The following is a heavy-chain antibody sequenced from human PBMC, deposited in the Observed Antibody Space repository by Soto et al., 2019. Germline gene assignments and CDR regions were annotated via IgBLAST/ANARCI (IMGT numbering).Heavy chain of an antibody. V-gene: IGHV5-10-1*01. CDR3: ARPANTVADHFDL. Sequence: PGESLKISCKGSGYIFTSYWISWVRQMPGRGLEWMGSIDPSDSDINYSPSFQGHVTISADQSINTAYLQWNSLKASDTAIYYCARPANTVADHFDLWGQGTPVTVSS. J-gene: IGHJ4*02. CDR2: IDPSDSDI. D-gene: IGHD4-17*01. CDR1: GYIFTSYW.